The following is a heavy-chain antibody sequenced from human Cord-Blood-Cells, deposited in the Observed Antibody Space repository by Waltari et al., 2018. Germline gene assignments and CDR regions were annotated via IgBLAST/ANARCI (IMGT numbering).Heavy chain of an antibody. CDR1: GGSISSSSYY. J-gene: IGHJ4*02. V-gene: IGHV4-39*01. CDR3: AIPWGSEVDY. CDR2: IYYSGST. D-gene: IGHD7-27*01. Sequence: QLQLQESGPGLVKPSETLSLTCTVSGGSISSSSYYLGWIRQPPGKGLEWIGSIYYSGSTYYNPSLKSRVTISVDTSKNQFSLKLSSVTAADTAVYYCAIPWGSEVDYWGQGTLVTVSS.